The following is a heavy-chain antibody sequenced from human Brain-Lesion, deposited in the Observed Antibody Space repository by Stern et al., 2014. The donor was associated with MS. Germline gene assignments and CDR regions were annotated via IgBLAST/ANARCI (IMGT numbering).Heavy chain of an antibody. V-gene: IGHV4-30-4*01. J-gene: IGHJ4*02. D-gene: IGHD3-22*01. Sequence: VQLVEPGPGLVKPSQTLPLTCNVSGDSISSGDNYWSWIRQSPGRGLEWIGAIYYIGSTFYDPSLKSRVTISVDTSQNQFSLSLSSVTAADTAVYYCARGESSRFYYYFDYWGQGNLVTVSS. CDR3: ARGESSRFYYYFDY. CDR1: GDSISSGDNY. CDR2: IYYIGST.